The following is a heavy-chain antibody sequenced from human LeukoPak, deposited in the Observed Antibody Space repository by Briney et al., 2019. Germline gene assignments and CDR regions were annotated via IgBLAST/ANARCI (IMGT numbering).Heavy chain of an antibody. CDR3: ARVPGDY. CDR2: ISSSNNYI. J-gene: IGHJ4*02. V-gene: IGHV3-21*01. Sequence: GASLRLSCAASGFTFRSYSMNWVRQVPGKGLEWVSSISSSNNYIYYADSVKGRFTISRDNAKNSLYLQMNYLRAEDTAVYYCARVPGDYWGQGTLVTVSS. CDR1: GFTFRSYS.